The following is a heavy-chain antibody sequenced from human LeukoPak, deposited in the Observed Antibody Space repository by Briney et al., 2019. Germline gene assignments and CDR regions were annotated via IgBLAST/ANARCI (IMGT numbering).Heavy chain of an antibody. J-gene: IGHJ4*02. V-gene: IGHV3-20*04. CDR3: AGGDRNGWYFDY. CDR1: GLRFDDHG. Sequence: TGGPLRLSCEAAGLRFDDHGMSWVRQAAGKGQEWVSGINWNGASTGYGDSVKGRFTISRDNAKNSLYLQMNSLRAEDTALYYCAGGDRNGWYFDYWGQGVLVTVSS. D-gene: IGHD6-19*01. CDR2: INWNGAST.